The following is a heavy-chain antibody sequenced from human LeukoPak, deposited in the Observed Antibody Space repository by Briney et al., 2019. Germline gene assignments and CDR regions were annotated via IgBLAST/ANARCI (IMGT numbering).Heavy chain of an antibody. Sequence: SETLSLTCTVSGGSISSYYWSWIRQPPGKGLEWIGYIYYSGSTNYNPSLKSRVTISVDTSKNQFSLKLSSVTAADTAVYYCARRMVVDSGRNYYYYGMDAWGKGTTVTVSS. CDR1: GGSISSYY. D-gene: IGHD3-10*01. J-gene: IGHJ6*04. CDR2: IYYSGST. CDR3: ARRMVVDSGRNYYYYGMDA. V-gene: IGHV4-59*01.